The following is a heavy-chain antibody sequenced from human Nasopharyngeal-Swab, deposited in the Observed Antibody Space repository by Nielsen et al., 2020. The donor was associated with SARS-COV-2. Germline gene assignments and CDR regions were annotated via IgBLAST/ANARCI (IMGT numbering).Heavy chain of an antibody. CDR3: ATPGTRCSGDTCNMWVFDY. J-gene: IGHJ4*02. V-gene: IGHV3-23*01. Sequence: ESLKISCAASGFTFSSYAMNWVRQAPGKGLEWVSAISRTSSTYYADSVKGRFTVSRDNSKNTLYLQMNSLRAEDTAVYYCATPGTRCSGDTCNMWVFDYWGQGTLVTVSS. CDR1: GFTFSSYA. D-gene: IGHD2-15*01. CDR2: ISRTSST.